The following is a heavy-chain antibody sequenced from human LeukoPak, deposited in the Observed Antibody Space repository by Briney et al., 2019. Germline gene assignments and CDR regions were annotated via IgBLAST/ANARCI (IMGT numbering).Heavy chain of an antibody. J-gene: IGHJ5*02. Sequence: GGSLRLSCAASGFSSSTYAMAWVRQAPAQGLQWVSGRIRSGTTYYAYSLNDRFTIPIDDSKNTVYLQMISLRVEDTAIYYSAKDLHYGDVRWEFDPWGQGTLVTVSS. V-gene: IGHV3-23*01. CDR1: GFSSSTYA. CDR2: RIRSGTT. D-gene: IGHD4-17*01. CDR3: AKDLHYGDVRWEFDP.